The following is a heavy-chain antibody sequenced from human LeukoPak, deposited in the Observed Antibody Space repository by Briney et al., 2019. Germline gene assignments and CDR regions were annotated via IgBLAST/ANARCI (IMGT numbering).Heavy chain of an antibody. D-gene: IGHD3-3*01. CDR1: GYTFTSYG. CDR3: ARTYYDFWSGYYKSWEFDY. CDR2: ISAYNGNT. Sequence: ASVKVSCKASGYTFTSYGISWVRQAPGQGLEWMGWISAYNGNTNYAQKLQGRVTMTTDTSTSTAYMELRSLRSDDTVVYYCARTYYDFWSGYYKSWEFDYWGQGTLVTVSS. J-gene: IGHJ4*02. V-gene: IGHV1-18*01.